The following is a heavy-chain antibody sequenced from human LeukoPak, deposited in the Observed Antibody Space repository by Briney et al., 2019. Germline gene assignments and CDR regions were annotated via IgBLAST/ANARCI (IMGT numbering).Heavy chain of an antibody. V-gene: IGHV3-30*18. D-gene: IGHD2-2*01. CDR2: ISYDGSNK. Sequence: GRSLRLSCAASGFTFSSYGMHWVRQAPGEGLEWVAVISYDGSNKYYADSVKGRFTISRDNSKNTLYLQMNSLRAEDTAVYYCAKSAYLKGYCSSTSCYPGDYFDYWGQGTLVTVSS. CDR3: AKSAYLKGYCSSTSCYPGDYFDY. CDR1: GFTFSSYG. J-gene: IGHJ4*02.